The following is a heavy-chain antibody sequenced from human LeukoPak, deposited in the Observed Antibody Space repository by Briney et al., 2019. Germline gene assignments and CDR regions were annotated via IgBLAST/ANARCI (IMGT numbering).Heavy chain of an antibody. D-gene: IGHD3-10*01. Sequence: GASVKVFCKASGYTFTGYYMQWVRQAPGQGLEWMGWINPNSGGTNYAQKFQGRVTMTRDTSISTAYMELSRLRSDDTAVYYCARPSDHYGSGSLFDYWGQGTLVTVSS. CDR3: ARPSDHYGSGSLFDY. CDR2: INPNSGGT. CDR1: GYTFTGYY. V-gene: IGHV1-2*02. J-gene: IGHJ4*02.